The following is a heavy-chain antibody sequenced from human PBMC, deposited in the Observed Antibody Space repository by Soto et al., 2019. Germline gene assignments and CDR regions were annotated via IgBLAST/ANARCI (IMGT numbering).Heavy chain of an antibody. J-gene: IGHJ5*02. V-gene: IGHV3-48*03. Sequence: QPGGSLRLSCAASGFTFSSYEMNWVRQAPGKGLEWVSYISSSGSTIYYADSVKGRFTISRDNAKNSLYLQMNSLRAEDTAVYYCARDPYSGSYSPVSWGQGTLVTVSS. CDR1: GFTFSSYE. CDR2: ISSSGSTI. CDR3: ARDPYSGSYSPVS. D-gene: IGHD1-26*01.